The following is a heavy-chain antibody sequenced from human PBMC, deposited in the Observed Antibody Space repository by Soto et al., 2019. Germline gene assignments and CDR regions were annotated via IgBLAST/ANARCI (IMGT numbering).Heavy chain of an antibody. CDR3: AHQPRQSIAAAGIRAFQH. D-gene: IGHD6-13*01. V-gene: IGHV2-5*01. CDR1: GFSLSTSGVG. Sequence: QITLKESGPTLVKPTQTLTLTCTFSGFSLSTSGVGVGWIRQPPGKALEWLALIYWNDDKRYSPSLKSRLTITKDTSKNQVVLTMTNMDPVDTATYYCAHQPRQSIAAAGIRAFQHWGQGTLVIVSS. CDR2: IYWNDDK. J-gene: IGHJ1*01.